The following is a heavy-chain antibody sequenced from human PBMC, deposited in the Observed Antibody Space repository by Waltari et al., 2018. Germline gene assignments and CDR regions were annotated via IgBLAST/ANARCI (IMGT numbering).Heavy chain of an antibody. J-gene: IGHJ4*02. CDR2: IYYSGST. D-gene: IGHD6-13*01. CDR1: GGPISSHY. Sequence: QVQLQETGPGLVKPSETLSLTCTVPGGPISSHYWGWIRQPPGKGLEWVGYIYYSGSTNYNPSLKSRVTISVDTSKNQFSLKLSSVTAADTAVYYCARKGSSSLTVDYWGQGTLVTVSS. V-gene: IGHV4-59*11. CDR3: ARKGSSSLTVDY.